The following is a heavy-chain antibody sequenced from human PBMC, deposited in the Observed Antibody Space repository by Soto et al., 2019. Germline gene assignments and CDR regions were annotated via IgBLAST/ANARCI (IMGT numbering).Heavy chain of an antibody. D-gene: IGHD6-19*01. CDR3: VRITSKYSSGWFGFCDY. CDR2: INAGNGNT. J-gene: IGHJ4*02. CDR1: GYTFTSYA. V-gene: IGHV1-3*01. Sequence: QVQLVQSGAEVKKPGASVKVSCKASGYTFTSYAMHWVRQAPGQRLEWMGWINAGNGNTKYSQKFQGRVTITRDTSASTAYMELSSLRSEDTAVYYCVRITSKYSSGWFGFCDYWGQGTLVTVSS.